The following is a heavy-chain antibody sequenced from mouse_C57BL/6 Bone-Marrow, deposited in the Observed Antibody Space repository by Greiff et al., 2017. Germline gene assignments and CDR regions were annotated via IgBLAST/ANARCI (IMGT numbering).Heavy chain of an antibody. D-gene: IGHD1-1*01. CDR1: GYTFTSYW. CDR3: AREGHYYYVFAY. V-gene: IGHV1-69*01. J-gene: IGHJ3*01. Sequence: QVQLQQPGAELVMPGASVKLSCKASGYTFTSYWMHWVKQRPGQGLEWIGEIDPSDSYTNYNQKFKGKSTLTVDKSSSTAYMQLSSLTSEDSAVYYCAREGHYYYVFAYWGQGTLVTVSA. CDR2: IDPSDSYT.